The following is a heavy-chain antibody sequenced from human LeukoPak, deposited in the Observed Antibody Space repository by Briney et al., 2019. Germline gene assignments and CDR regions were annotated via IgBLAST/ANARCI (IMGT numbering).Heavy chain of an antibody. D-gene: IGHD2/OR15-2a*01. CDR2: VYPGGFT. Sequence: GESLRLSCAVSGFTVTSNYMSWVRQAPGKGLEWVSVVYPGGFTYHADSVKGRFTISRDTSKNTVYLQMNGLRAEDTAVYYCAIGGVIWRMDVWGQGTTVTVSS. J-gene: IGHJ6*02. CDR3: AIGGVIWRMDV. V-gene: IGHV3-66*01. CDR1: GFTVTSNY.